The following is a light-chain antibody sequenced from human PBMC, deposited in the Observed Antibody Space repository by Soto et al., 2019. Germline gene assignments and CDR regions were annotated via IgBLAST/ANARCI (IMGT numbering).Light chain of an antibody. CDR1: QGTSNY. Sequence: DIQMTQSPSSLSASVGDRVTITCRASQGTSNYLAWYQQKPGKDPKLLIYAASTLQSGVPARFSGSGSGTDFTLTISSLQPEDVATYYCQKYDTAPLTFGEGTRVEIK. CDR3: QKYDTAPLT. J-gene: IGKJ5*01. CDR2: AAS. V-gene: IGKV1-27*01.